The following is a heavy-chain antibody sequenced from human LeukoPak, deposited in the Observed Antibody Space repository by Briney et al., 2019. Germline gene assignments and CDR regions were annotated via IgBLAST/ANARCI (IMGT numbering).Heavy chain of an antibody. CDR3: ATAVATTEIDY. CDR2: VHPEDGET. CDR1: GYTFTDYY. D-gene: IGHD4-23*01. Sequence: ASVKLSCKVSGYTFTDYYMHWVPQAPGKGLEWMGLVHPEDGETIYAEKFQGRVTITADTSTDTAYMELSSLRSEDTAVYYCATAVATTEIDYWGQGTLVTVSS. V-gene: IGHV1-69-2*01. J-gene: IGHJ4*02.